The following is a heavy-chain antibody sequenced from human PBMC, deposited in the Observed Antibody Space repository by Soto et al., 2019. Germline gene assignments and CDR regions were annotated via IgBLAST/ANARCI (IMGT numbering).Heavy chain of an antibody. CDR2: ISYDGSNK. V-gene: IGHV3-30*18. CDR1: GFTFSSYG. D-gene: IGHD3-3*01. CDR3: AKSNGPTVKRFLDY. J-gene: IGHJ4*02. Sequence: PGGSLRLSCAASGFTFSSYGMHWVRQAPGKGLEWVAVISYDGSNKYYADSVKGRFTISRDNSKNTLYLQMNSLRAEDTAVYYCAKSNGPTVKRFLDYWGQGTLVTVSS.